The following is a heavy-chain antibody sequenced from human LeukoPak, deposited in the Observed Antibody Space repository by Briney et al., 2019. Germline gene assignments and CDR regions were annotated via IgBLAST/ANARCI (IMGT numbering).Heavy chain of an antibody. J-gene: IGHJ4*02. CDR2: IRYVGSAK. CDR3: AKVDFDY. Sequence: GGSLRLSCAASGFTFSSYGMHWVRQAPGKGLEWVAFIRYVGSAKYYADSVKGRFTISRDKSKNTVYMEMNSLRAADTAVYYCAKVDFDYWGQGTLVTVSS. V-gene: IGHV3-30*02. CDR1: GFTFSSYG.